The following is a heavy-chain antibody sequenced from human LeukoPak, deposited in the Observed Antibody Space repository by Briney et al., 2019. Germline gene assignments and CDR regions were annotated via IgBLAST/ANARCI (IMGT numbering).Heavy chain of an antibody. CDR1: EFTFTSYE. CDR2: ISGSGGST. V-gene: IGHV3-23*01. D-gene: IGHD3-9*01. CDR3: AKFHYDILTGYEYYYYGMDV. J-gene: IGHJ6*02. Sequence: PGGSLRLSCAASEFTFTSYELNWVRQAPGKGLEWVSAISGSGGSTYYADSVKGRFTISRDNSKNTLYLQMNSLRAEDTAVYYCAKFHYDILTGYEYYYYGMDVWGQGTTVTVSS.